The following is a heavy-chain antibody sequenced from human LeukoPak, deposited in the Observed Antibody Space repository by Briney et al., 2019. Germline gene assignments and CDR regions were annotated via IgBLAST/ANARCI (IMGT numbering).Heavy chain of an antibody. V-gene: IGHV3-21*01. CDR1: GFTFSSYS. CDR2: IISSSYI. J-gene: IGHJ4*02. Sequence: GGSLRLSCAASGFTFSSYSMNWARHAPGGGLEWVTSIISSSYIYYADSGKGRFTISRDNAKNSLYLQMNSLRAEDTAEYYCARDGVVATPFDYWGQGTLVTVSS. CDR3: ARDGVVATPFDY. D-gene: IGHD2-15*01.